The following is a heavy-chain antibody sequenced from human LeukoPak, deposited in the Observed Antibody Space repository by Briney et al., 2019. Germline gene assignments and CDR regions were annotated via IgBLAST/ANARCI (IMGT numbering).Heavy chain of an antibody. CDR2: INHSGST. D-gene: IGHD4-17*01. J-gene: IGHJ4*02. V-gene: IGHV4-34*01. CDR1: GGSFSGYY. Sequence: PSETLSLTCAVYGGSFSGYYWSWIRQPPGKGLEWIGEINHSGSTNYNPSLKSRVTISVDTSKNQFSLKLSSVTAADTAVYCCARGTTVTTVFDYWGQGTLVTVSS. CDR3: ARGTTVTTVFDY.